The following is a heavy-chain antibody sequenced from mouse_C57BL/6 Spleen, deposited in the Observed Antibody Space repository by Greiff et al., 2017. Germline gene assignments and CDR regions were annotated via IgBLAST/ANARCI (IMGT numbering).Heavy chain of an antibody. V-gene: IGHV2-2*01. CDR3: ATISGGYFDV. Sequence: VKLQQSGPGLVQPSQSLSITCTVSGFSLTSYGVHWVRQSPGKGLEWLGVIWSGGSTDYNAAFISRLSISKDNSKSQVFFKMNSLQADDTAIYYCATISGGYFDVWGTGTTVTVSS. CDR1: GFSLTSYG. CDR2: IWSGGST. J-gene: IGHJ1*03.